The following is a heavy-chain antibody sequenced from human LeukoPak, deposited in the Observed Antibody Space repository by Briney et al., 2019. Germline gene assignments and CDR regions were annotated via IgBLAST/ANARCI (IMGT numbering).Heavy chain of an antibody. CDR1: GVSISSDDNY. CDR2: ISYGGST. D-gene: IGHD1-26*01. Sequence: SGTLSLACTVSGVSISSDDNYWGWIRKPPGKGLECIGSISYGGSTYYRPSLKSRLTISVDTTDSQFSLTLTSVTAADTGVYYCARHVIRLPPTTRGLYYMDVWGRGTTVTVSS. V-gene: IGHV4-39*01. CDR3: ARHVIRLPPTTRGLYYMDV. J-gene: IGHJ6*03.